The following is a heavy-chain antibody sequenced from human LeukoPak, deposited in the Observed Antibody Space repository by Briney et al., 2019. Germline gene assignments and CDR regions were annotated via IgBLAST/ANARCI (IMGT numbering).Heavy chain of an antibody. CDR2: INHSGST. J-gene: IGHJ6*02. V-gene: IGHV4-34*01. CDR3: ATARSCYYYYYGMDV. CDR1: GGSFSGYY. Sequence: SETLSLTCAVYGGSFSGYYWSWIRQPPGKGLEWIGEINHSGSTNYNPSLKSRVTISVDTSKNQFSLKLSSVTAADTDVYYCATARSCYYYYYGMDVWGQGTTVTVSS. D-gene: IGHD1-26*01.